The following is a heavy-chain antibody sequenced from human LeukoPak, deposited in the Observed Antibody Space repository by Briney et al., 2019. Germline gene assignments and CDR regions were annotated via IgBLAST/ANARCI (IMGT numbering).Heavy chain of an antibody. CDR2: IKQDGSEK. Sequence: GSLRLSCAASGSTFSSYWMSWVRQAPGKGLEWVANIKQDGSEKYYVDSVKGRFTISRDNAKNSLYLQMNSLRAEDTAVYYCARVKAAAFDYWGQGTLVTVSS. CDR3: ARVKAAAFDY. V-gene: IGHV3-7*01. CDR1: GSTFSSYW. J-gene: IGHJ4*02. D-gene: IGHD6-13*01.